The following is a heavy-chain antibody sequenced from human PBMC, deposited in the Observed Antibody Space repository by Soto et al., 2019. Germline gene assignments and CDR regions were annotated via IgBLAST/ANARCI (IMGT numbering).Heavy chain of an antibody. CDR2: IYSSGNT. J-gene: IGHJ4*02. D-gene: IGHD2-2*01. CDR1: GVSISSGGYY. V-gene: IGHV4-31*03. CDR3: ARSHQLANFDY. Sequence: QVQLQESGPGLVRPSQTLSLTCTVSGVSISSGGYYWSWIRQHPGMGLDWIGYIYSSGNTYYNPSLQSRVTISVDTSKNQFSLKLTSVTAADTAVYYCARSHQLANFDYWGQGALVTVSS.